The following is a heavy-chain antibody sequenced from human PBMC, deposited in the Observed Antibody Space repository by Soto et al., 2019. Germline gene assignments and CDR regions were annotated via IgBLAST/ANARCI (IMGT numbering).Heavy chain of an antibody. D-gene: IGHD5-18*01. V-gene: IGHV4-39*01. Sequence: QLQLQESGPGLVKPSETQSLTCTVSGGSISSNSYYWAWIRQPPGKGLEWIGSGYHGGNTYYNPYHKSRVTISVDTSTNQFSLKLNSVTAADTAVYYCARHLSGYGYLYFEYCGQGILVTVSS. CDR1: GGSISSNSYY. CDR3: ARHLSGYGYLYFEY. CDR2: GYHGGNT. J-gene: IGHJ4*02.